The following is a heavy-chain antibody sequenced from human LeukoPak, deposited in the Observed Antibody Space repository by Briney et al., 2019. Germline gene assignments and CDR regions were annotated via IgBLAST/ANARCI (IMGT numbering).Heavy chain of an antibody. CDR2: INGDGSST. Sequence: GGSLRLSCAASGFSFSNYWMHWVRQTPGKGLVWVSRINGDGSSTNYADSVKGRFTISRDNAKNTLYLQMNSLRAEDTAVYYCARPATVRLRNGMGVWGKGTTVTVSS. CDR1: GFSFSNYW. CDR3: ARPATVRLRNGMGV. D-gene: IGHD4-17*01. J-gene: IGHJ6*04. V-gene: IGHV3-74*01.